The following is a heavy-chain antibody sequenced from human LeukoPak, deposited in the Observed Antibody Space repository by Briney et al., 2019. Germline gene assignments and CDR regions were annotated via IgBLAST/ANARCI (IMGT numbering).Heavy chain of an antibody. Sequence: GGSLRLSCAASGFTFSSHRMHWVRQAPGKGLVWVSHINNDGSSTNYADSVKGRFTISRDNAKNTLYLQMNSLRAEDTAVYYCAKDGEYYYDSSGYSDLGFWGQGTLVTVSS. CDR2: INNDGSST. CDR3: AKDGEYYYDSSGYSDLGF. D-gene: IGHD3-22*01. J-gene: IGHJ4*02. V-gene: IGHV3-74*01. CDR1: GFTFSSHR.